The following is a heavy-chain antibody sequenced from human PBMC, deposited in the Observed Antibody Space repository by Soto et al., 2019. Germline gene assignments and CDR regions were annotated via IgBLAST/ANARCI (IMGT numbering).Heavy chain of an antibody. D-gene: IGHD3-22*01. CDR2: IYYSGST. CDR1: GGSISSGDYY. CDR3: ARIDYYDSSGYPYFEY. J-gene: IGHJ4*02. Sequence: SETLSLTCTVSGGSISSGDYYWSWIRQPPGKGLEWIGYIYYSGSTYYNPSLKSRVTISVDTSKNQFSLKLSSVTAADTAVYYCARIDYYDSSGYPYFEYWGKGTLVTVSS. V-gene: IGHV4-30-4*01.